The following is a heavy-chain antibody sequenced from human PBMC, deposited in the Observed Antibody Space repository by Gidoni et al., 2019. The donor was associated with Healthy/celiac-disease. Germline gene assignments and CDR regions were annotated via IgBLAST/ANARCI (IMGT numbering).Heavy chain of an antibody. CDR2: IYYSGST. J-gene: IGHJ4*02. CDR3: ARLMIDRGGLDY. CDR1: GDSSSSSSYY. D-gene: IGHD2-8*01. V-gene: IGHV4-39*01. Sequence: QLQLQGSSPGRVKPSETLSHTGTGSGDSSSSSSYYWGWIRQPPGKVLEWIGSIYYSGSTYSNPSLKSRVTISVDTSKHQFSLKLSSVTAADTAVYYCARLMIDRGGLDYWGQGTLVTVSS.